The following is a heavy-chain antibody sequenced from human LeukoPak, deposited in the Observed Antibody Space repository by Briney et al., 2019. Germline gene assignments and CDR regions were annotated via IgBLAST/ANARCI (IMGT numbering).Heavy chain of an antibody. CDR3: ARVLSGSWDWFDP. CDR1: GFTFTGYS. D-gene: IGHD3-22*01. J-gene: IGHJ5*02. Sequence: GGSLRLSCVVSGFTFTGYSMNWVRQAPGKGLEWVSSISSSSSHIFYADSVKGRFTISRDNAKNTVYLQMNSLRAEDTAVYYCARVLSGSWDWFDPWGQGTLVTVSS. V-gene: IGHV3-21*01. CDR2: ISSSSSHI.